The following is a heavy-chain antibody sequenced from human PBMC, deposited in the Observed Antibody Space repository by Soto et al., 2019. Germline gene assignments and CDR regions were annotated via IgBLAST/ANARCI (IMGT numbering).Heavy chain of an antibody. Sequence: QVQLVESGGGVVQPGRSVRLSCAASGFTFSSYGMHWVRQAPGKGLEWVAVISYDGSNKYYADSVKGRFTISRDNSKNTLYLQMNSLRAEDTAVYYCAKGDYGGLLDYWGQGTLVTVSS. J-gene: IGHJ4*02. CDR1: GFTFSSYG. CDR2: ISYDGSNK. CDR3: AKGDYGGLLDY. D-gene: IGHD4-17*01. V-gene: IGHV3-30*18.